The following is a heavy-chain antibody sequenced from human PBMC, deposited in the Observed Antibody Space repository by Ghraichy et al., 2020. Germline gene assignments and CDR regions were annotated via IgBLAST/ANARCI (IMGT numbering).Heavy chain of an antibody. D-gene: IGHD3-16*02. Sequence: SETLSLTCTVSGGSISSYYWSWIRQPPGKGLEWIGYIYYSGSTNYNPSLKSRVTISVDTSKNQFSLKLSSVTAADTAVYYCASANPNYDYVWGSYRLSYNWFDPWGQGTLVTVSS. CDR3: ASANPNYDYVWGSYRLSYNWFDP. CDR1: GGSISSYY. J-gene: IGHJ5*02. CDR2: IYYSGST. V-gene: IGHV4-59*01.